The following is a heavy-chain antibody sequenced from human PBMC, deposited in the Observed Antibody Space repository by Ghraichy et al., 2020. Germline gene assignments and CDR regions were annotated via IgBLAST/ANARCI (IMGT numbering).Heavy chain of an antibody. CDR3: ARSLCTVEN. V-gene: IGHV3-23*01. CDR1: GFTFSSYA. Sequence: GGSLRLSCAASGFTFSSYAMSWVRQAPGKGLEWVSSISNSGGTNDSADSVNGRFTISRDNSKTPFYLQMNRLSAEDTAVYYCARSLCTVENWGQGTLVTVSS. D-gene: IGHD4-23*01. J-gene: IGHJ4*02. CDR2: ISNSGGTN.